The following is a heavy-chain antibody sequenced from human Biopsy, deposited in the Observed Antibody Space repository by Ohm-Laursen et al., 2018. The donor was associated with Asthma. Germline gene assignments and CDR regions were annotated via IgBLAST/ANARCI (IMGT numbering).Heavy chain of an antibody. Sequence: GSLRLSCSASGFTFSDYYMSWIRQAPGKGLEWVSYISSSGATIYYADSVKGRFTISRDNAKNSLYLQMNSLRAEDTAVYYCARVWQLATLDYWGQGTLVTVSS. V-gene: IGHV3-11*04. J-gene: IGHJ4*02. CDR1: GFTFSDYY. D-gene: IGHD6-13*01. CDR2: ISSSGATI. CDR3: ARVWQLATLDY.